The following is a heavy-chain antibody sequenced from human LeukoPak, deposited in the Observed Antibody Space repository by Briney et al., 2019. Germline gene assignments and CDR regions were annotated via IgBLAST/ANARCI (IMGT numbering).Heavy chain of an antibody. CDR1: GFTFSSYA. V-gene: IGHV3-23*01. D-gene: IGHD2-2*02. J-gene: IGHJ4*02. Sequence: GGSLRLSCAASGFTFSSYAMSWVRQAPGKGLEWVSGITDSGFTTFYANPVKGRFTISRDNSKNTLYLQMNSLRAEDTAVYYCANAGFCSSTTCYNPFDHWGQGTLVTVSS. CDR2: ITDSGFTT. CDR3: ANAGFCSSTTCYNPFDH.